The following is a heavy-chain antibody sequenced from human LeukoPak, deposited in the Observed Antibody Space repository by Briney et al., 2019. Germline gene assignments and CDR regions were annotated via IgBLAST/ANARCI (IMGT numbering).Heavy chain of an antibody. CDR3: ARGLEYCSSTSCYSYYYYGMDV. CDR1: GYTFTGYY. CDR2: INPNSGGT. J-gene: IGHJ6*02. V-gene: IGHV1-2*04. Sequence: ASVKVSCKASGYTFTGYYMHWVRQAPGQGLEWMGWINPNSGGTNYAQKFQGWVTMTRDTSISTVYMELSRLRSDDTAVYYCARGLEYCSSTSCYSYYYYGMDVWGQGTTVTVSS. D-gene: IGHD2-2*01.